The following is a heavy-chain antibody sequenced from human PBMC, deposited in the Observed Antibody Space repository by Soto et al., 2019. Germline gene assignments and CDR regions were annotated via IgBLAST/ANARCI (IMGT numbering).Heavy chain of an antibody. Sequence: GASVNVSCTPSRYTFTRPAIRWVRQAPGQGLEWMGLISTYNGDTNYAQTFQGRVTMTTATSTSTVHMEVRSLRSDYTAVYYCAREGVAPYYSYGMDVWGHGTPVTSP. V-gene: IGHV1-18*01. D-gene: IGHD5-12*01. J-gene: IGHJ6*02. CDR1: RYTFTRPA. CDR3: AREGVAPYYSYGMDV. CDR2: ISTYNGDT.